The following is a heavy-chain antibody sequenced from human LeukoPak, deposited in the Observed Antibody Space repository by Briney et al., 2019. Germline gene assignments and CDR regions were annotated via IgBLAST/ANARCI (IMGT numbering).Heavy chain of an antibody. CDR3: ARHDSFIPY. Sequence: GGSLRLSCAASGFTFKYDAMSWVRQAPGKGLEWVSGISDSGGSTYYTDSVKGRFTISRDNSKNTVYLQMNNLRAEDTAVYFCARHDSFIPYWGQGSLVTVSS. CDR2: ISDSGGST. V-gene: IGHV3-23*01. CDR1: GFTFKYDA. D-gene: IGHD5-18*01. J-gene: IGHJ4*02.